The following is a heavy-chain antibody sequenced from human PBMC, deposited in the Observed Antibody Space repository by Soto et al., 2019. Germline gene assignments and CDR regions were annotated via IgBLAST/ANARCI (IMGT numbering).Heavy chain of an antibody. Sequence: SETLSLTCTVSGGSISSGGYYWSWIRQHPGKGLEWIGYIYYSGSTYYNPSLKSRVTISVDTSKNQFSLKLSSVTAADTAVYYCANAYYYDSSGNPWFDPWGQGTLVTVSS. J-gene: IGHJ5*02. CDR3: ANAYYYDSSGNPWFDP. CDR1: GGSISSGGYY. D-gene: IGHD3-22*01. CDR2: IYYSGST. V-gene: IGHV4-31*03.